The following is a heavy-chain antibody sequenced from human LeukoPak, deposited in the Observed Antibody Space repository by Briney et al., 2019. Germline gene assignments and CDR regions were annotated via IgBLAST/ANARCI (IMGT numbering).Heavy chain of an antibody. CDR3: ARDRVGYCSSTSCYSANYYYYGMDV. Sequence: SETLSLTCAVYGGSFSGYYWSWIRQPPGKGLEWIGYIYYSGSTNYNPSLKSRVTISVDTSKNQFSLKLSSVTAADTAVYYCARDRVGYCSSTSCYSANYYYYGMDVWGQGTTVTVSS. CDR2: IYYSGST. CDR1: GGSFSGYY. V-gene: IGHV4-59*01. J-gene: IGHJ6*02. D-gene: IGHD2-2*01.